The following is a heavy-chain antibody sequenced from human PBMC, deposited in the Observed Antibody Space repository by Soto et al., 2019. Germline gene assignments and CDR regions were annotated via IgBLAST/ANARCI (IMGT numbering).Heavy chain of an antibody. D-gene: IGHD3-22*01. V-gene: IGHV4-59*01. CDR1: GGSISSYY. CDR3: ARFGGYGGPYYYYYYYMDV. J-gene: IGHJ6*03. CDR2: IYYSGST. Sequence: PSETLSLTCTVSGGSISSYYWSWIRQPPGKGLEWIGYIYYSGSTNYNPSLKSRVTISVDTSKNQFSLKLSSVTAADTAVYYCARFGGYGGPYYYYYYYMDVWGKGTTVTVSS.